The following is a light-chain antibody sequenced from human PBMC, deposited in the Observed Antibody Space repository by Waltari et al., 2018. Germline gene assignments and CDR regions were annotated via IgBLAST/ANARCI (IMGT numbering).Light chain of an antibody. CDR2: DVT. Sequence: QHHPGKVPKVKIFDVTKRPSGVSNRFSGSKSGNMASLTISGLQAEDEAEYYCSSYTSSSTSLYVFGTGTKVTVL. V-gene: IGLV2-14*03. J-gene: IGLJ1*01. CDR3: SSYTSSSTSLYV.